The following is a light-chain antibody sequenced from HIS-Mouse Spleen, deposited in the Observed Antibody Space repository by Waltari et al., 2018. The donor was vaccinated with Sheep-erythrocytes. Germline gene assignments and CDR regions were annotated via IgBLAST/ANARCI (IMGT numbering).Light chain of an antibody. V-gene: IGKV1-5*03. J-gene: IGKJ4*01. CDR3: QQYNSYPLT. CDR2: KAS. CDR1: QSISSW. Sequence: DIQMTQSPSTVSASVGGRVTITCRASQSISSWLAWYQQKPGKAPKLLIYKASSLESGVPSRFSGSGSGTEFTLTISSLQPDDFATYYCQQYNSYPLTFGGGTKVEIK.